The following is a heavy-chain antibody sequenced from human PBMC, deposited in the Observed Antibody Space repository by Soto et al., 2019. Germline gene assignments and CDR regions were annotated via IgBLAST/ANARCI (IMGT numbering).Heavy chain of an antibody. J-gene: IGHJ4*02. CDR1: GFTFSSYW. CDR2: ISSDGTIR. Sequence: GSLRLSCAASGFTFSSYWMHWVRQAPGKGLVWVSHISSDGTIRAYADSVKARFTISRDNAKNTLYLQMNSLRAEDTAMYYCARAIAAAGFDSWGQGALVTVSS. CDR3: ARAIAAAGFDS. D-gene: IGHD6-13*01. V-gene: IGHV3-74*01.